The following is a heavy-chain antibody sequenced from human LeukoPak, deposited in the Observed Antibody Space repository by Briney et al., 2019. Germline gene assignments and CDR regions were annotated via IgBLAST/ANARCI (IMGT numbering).Heavy chain of an antibody. J-gene: IGHJ5*02. CDR3: ARDQAQRSDPFNWFDP. Sequence: GWSLRLSGAASGFTCSDYYMSWTPHAPGLGLESVSYISSSGSTIYYADSVKGRFTISRDNAKNSLYLQMNSLRAEDTAVYYCARDQAQRSDPFNWFDPWGQGTLVTVSS. CDR1: GFTCSDYY. V-gene: IGHV3-11*01. CDR2: ISSSGSTI.